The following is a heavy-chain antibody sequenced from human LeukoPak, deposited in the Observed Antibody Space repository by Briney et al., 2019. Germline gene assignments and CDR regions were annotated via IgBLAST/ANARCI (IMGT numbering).Heavy chain of an antibody. CDR2: INPSGGST. CDR3: ARTDLNYHSSGYYGY. V-gene: IGHV1-46*01. Sequence: GASVKVSCKASGYTFTSYYMHWVRQAPGQGLEWMGIINPSGGSTSYAQKFQGRVTTTRDTSTSTVYMELSSLRSEDTAVYYCARTDLNYHSSGYYGYWGQGTLVTVSS. CDR1: GYTFTSYY. J-gene: IGHJ4*02. D-gene: IGHD3-22*01.